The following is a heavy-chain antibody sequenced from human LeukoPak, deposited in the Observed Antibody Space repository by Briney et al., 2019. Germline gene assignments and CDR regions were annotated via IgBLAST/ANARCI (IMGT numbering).Heavy chain of an antibody. CDR2: IIPIFGTA. CDR3: ARDYGVPGTTPFFDY. V-gene: IGHV1-69*13. Sequence: GASVKVSCKASGYTFTNYHIAWVRQAPGQGLEWMGGIIPIFGTANYAQKFQGRVTITADESTSTAYMELSSLRSEDTAVYYCARDYGVPGTTPFFDYWGQGTLVTVSS. J-gene: IGHJ4*02. D-gene: IGHD1-1*01. CDR1: GYTFTNYH.